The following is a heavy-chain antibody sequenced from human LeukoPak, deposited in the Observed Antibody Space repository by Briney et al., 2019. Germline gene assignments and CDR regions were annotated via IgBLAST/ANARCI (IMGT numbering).Heavy chain of an antibody. CDR3: ARDSYYDSSGYYQKYDY. J-gene: IGHJ4*02. D-gene: IGHD3-22*01. CDR1: GFTFSSYS. V-gene: IGHV3-48*04. CDR2: ISSSSSTI. Sequence: PGGSLRLSCAASGFTFSSYSMNWVRQAPGKGLEWVSYISSSSSTIYYADSVKGRFTISRDNAKNSLYLQMNSLRAEDTAVYYCARDSYYDSSGYYQKYDYWGQGTLVTVSS.